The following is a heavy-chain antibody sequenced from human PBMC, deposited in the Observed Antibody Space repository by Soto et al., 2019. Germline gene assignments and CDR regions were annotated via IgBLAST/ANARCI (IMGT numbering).Heavy chain of an antibody. D-gene: IGHD3-10*01. CDR2: IYWDDDK. V-gene: IGHV2-5*02. CDR1: GFSLNTSGVG. Sequence: QITLKESGPTLVKPTQTLTLTCTFSGFSLNTSGVGVGWIRQPPGKALEWLALIYWDDDKRYSPSLKSRLTSPKAPSRNQVVLTMTNLDPVDTATYYCAHKWSTLWFGELGMGVWGQGTTVTVSS. J-gene: IGHJ6*02. CDR3: AHKWSTLWFGELGMGV.